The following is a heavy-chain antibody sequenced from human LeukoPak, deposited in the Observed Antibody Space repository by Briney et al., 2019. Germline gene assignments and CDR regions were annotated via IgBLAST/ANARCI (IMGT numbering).Heavy chain of an antibody. J-gene: IGHJ4*02. Sequence: SVKVSCKASGGTFSSYAISWVRQAPGQGLEWMGGIIPIFGTANYAQKFQGRVMITADESTSTAYMELSSLRSEDTAVYYCARDVRMYCGGDCYSNFDYWGQGTLVTVSS. CDR3: ARDVRMYCGGDCYSNFDY. D-gene: IGHD2-21*01. CDR1: GGTFSSYA. V-gene: IGHV1-69*01. CDR2: IIPIFGTA.